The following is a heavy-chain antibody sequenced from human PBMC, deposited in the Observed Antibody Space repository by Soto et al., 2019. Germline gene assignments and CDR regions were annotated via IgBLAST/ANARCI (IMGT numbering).Heavy chain of an antibody. CDR3: ARDYXDFWSGHFDY. V-gene: IGHV3-48*01. D-gene: IGHD3-3*01. J-gene: IGHJ4*02. Sequence: EVHLVESGGRLVQPGGSLRLSCAASGFRFSDYSMNWVRQAPGRGLEWVSYISSSSFTIHYADSVEGRFAISRDNAKNSLYLQMNSLRVEDTAVYYCARDYXDFWSGHFDYWGQGALVTVSS. CDR1: GFRFSDYS. CDR2: ISSSSFTI.